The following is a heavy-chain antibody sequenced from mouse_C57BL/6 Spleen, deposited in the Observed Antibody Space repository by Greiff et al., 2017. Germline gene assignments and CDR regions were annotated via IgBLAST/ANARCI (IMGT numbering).Heavy chain of an antibody. CDR1: GFSLSTSGLG. Sequence: QVPLQLSGPGLFQSSQTLSMTCSFSGFSLSTSGLGVSWIRQPSGKGLEWLAHTYWDDDKCYNPSLQSRPTISKDTSRNQVFLKSTSVDTADTATYDCARSLLQSMDYWGQGTSVTVSS. V-gene: IGHV8-12*01. D-gene: IGHD2-10*01. CDR3: ARSLLQSMDY. J-gene: IGHJ4*01. CDR2: TYWDDDK.